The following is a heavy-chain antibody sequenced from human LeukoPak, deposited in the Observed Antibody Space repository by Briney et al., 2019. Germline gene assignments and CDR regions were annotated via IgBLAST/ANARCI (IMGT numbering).Heavy chain of an antibody. D-gene: IGHD1-26*01. J-gene: IGHJ4*02. V-gene: IGHV3-53*01. CDR2: IYSGGST. Sequence: GGSLRLSCAASGFTVSSSYMSWVRQAPGKGLEWVSVIYSGGSTYYADSVKGRFTISRDNSKNTLYLQMNSLRAEDTAVYYCARDTYVGRLFDYWGQGTLVTVSS. CDR1: GFTVSSSY. CDR3: ARDTYVGRLFDY.